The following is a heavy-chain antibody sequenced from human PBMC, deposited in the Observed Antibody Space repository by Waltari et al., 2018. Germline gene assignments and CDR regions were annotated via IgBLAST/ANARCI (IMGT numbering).Heavy chain of an antibody. V-gene: IGHV4-34*01. CDR1: GESFSDHF. CDR2: MNHRGSG. CDR3: ARAPSFHYGVFSVPLTLDY. D-gene: IGHD4-17*01. Sequence: QVQLNQWGAGVLKLSETLSLTLAVYGESFSDHFWPWIRQHPGKGLEWIGQMNHRGSGTYNPSLKNRVTISVDTSMNQFSLMMTSLTAADTAVYYCARAPSFHYGVFSVPLTLDYWSQGTMVFVSS. J-gene: IGHJ3*01.